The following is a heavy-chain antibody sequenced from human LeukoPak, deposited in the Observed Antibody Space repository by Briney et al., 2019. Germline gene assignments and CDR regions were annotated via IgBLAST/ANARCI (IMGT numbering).Heavy chain of an antibody. CDR3: ARDSDVRFLEWLSPFGYGMDV. J-gene: IGHJ6*02. Sequence: GRSLRLSCAASGFTFSSYGMHWVRQAPGKGLEWVAVIWYDGSNKYYADSVKGRFTISRDNSKNTLYLQMNSLRAEDTAVYYCARDSDVRFLEWLSPFGYGMDVWGQGTTATVSS. CDR1: GFTFSSYG. CDR2: IWYDGSNK. V-gene: IGHV3-33*01. D-gene: IGHD3-3*01.